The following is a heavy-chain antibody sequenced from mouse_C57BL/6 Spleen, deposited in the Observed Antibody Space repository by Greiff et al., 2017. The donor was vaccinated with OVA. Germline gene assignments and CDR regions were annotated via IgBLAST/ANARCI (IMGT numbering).Heavy chain of an antibody. CDR2: INPNNGGT. D-gene: IGHD1-1*01. J-gene: IGHJ3*01. CDR1: GYTFTDYY. CDR3: ARRDGSSYAWFAY. Sequence: EVQLRQSGPELVKPGASVKISCKASGYTFTDYYMNWVKQSHGKSLEWIGDINPNNGGTSYNQKFKGKATLTVDKSSSTAYMELRSLTSEDSAVYYCARRDGSSYAWFAYWGQGTLVTVSA. V-gene: IGHV1-26*01.